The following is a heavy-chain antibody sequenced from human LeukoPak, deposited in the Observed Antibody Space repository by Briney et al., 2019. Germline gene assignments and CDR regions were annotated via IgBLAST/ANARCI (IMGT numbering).Heavy chain of an antibody. CDR2: LKSETDGGTT. V-gene: IGHV3-15*01. CDR1: GFTFKNAW. Sequence: GGSLRLSCAASGFTFKNAWVSWVRQAPGKGLEWVGRLKSETDGGTTDYAAPVKGRFTISKDESKNTLCLQMNSLKTEDTAVYYCTAEMGACAGDCFEFWGQGTLITVSS. CDR3: TAEMGACAGDCFEF. J-gene: IGHJ4*02. D-gene: IGHD2-21*02.